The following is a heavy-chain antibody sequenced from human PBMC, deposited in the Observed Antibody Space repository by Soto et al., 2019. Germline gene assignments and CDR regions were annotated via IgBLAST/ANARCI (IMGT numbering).Heavy chain of an antibody. CDR2: ISSSSSYI. D-gene: IGHD3-16*01. CDR1: GFTFSSYT. V-gene: IGHV3-21*01. J-gene: IGHJ3*02. CDR3: ARDRGGDLKAFDI. Sequence: EVQLVESGGGLVKPGGSRRLSCAAFGFTFSSYTMNWVRQAPGKGLEWVSSISSSSSYIYYADSVKGRFTISRDNAKTSLYLQMNSLGADDTAVYYCARDRGGDLKAFDIWGQGTMVTVFS.